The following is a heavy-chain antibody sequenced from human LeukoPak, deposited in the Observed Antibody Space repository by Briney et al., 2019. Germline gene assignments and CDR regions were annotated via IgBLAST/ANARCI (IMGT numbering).Heavy chain of an antibody. J-gene: IGHJ4*02. D-gene: IGHD3-22*01. CDR3: ARFSKPYDSSGLGNY. CDR1: GFTFSSYG. Sequence: GGSLRLSCAASGFTFSSYGMHWVRQAPGKGLEWVAVIWYDGSNKYYADSVMGRFTISRDNSKNTLYLQMNSLRAEDTAVYYCARFSKPYDSSGLGNYRGQGTLVTVSS. V-gene: IGHV3-33*01. CDR2: IWYDGSNK.